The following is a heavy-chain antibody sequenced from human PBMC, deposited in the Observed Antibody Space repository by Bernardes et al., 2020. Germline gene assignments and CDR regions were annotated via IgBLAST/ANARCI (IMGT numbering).Heavy chain of an antibody. J-gene: IGHJ5*02. Sequence: SETLSLTCAVYGGSFSGYYWSWIRKPPGKGLEWIGEINHSGSTNYNPSLKSRVTISVDTSKNQFSLKLSSVTAAGTAVYYCARGGGVVVVPAAPLGWFDPWGQGTLVTVSS. CDR1: GGSFSGYY. CDR2: INHSGST. D-gene: IGHD2-2*01. V-gene: IGHV4-34*01. CDR3: ARGGGVVVVPAAPLGWFDP.